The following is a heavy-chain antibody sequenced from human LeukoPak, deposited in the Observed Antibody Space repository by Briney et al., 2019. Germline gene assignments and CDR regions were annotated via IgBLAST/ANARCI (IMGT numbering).Heavy chain of an antibody. CDR3: ARGLPKHIVVVTATRYYYYGMDV. CDR1: GGSISSGGYY. Sequence: PSETLSLTCTVSGGSISSGGYYWSWIRQHPGKGLEWIGYIYYSGSTYYNPSLKSRVTISVDTSKNQFSLKLSSVTAADTAVYYCARGLPKHIVVVTATRYYYYGMDVWGQGTTVTVSS. V-gene: IGHV4-31*03. CDR2: IYYSGST. J-gene: IGHJ6*02. D-gene: IGHD2-21*02.